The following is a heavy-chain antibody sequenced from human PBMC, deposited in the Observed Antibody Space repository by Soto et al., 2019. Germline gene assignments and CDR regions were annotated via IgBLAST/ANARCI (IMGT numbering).Heavy chain of an antibody. CDR1: VGSISSYY. Sequence: QVQLQESGPGLVKPSETLSLTCTVSVGSISSYYWSWIRQPPGKGLEWIGFIFYSGSTSYNPSLKSRVTISIDTSEYQFSLKLNSVTAADTAVYYCASMIGDTVLSFDSWCQGTLVAVSS. CDR2: IFYSGST. V-gene: IGHV4-59*01. J-gene: IGHJ5*01. CDR3: ASMIGDTVLSFDS. D-gene: IGHD3-10*02.